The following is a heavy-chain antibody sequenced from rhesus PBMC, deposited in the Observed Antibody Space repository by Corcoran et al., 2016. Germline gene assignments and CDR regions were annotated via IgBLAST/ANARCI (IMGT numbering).Heavy chain of an antibody. CDR3: AKYGGCYNYGLDS. D-gene: IGHD2-39*02. Sequence: EVQLVQSGAEVKRPGESLRIACTTSGYRFTSRWISWVRQMPVKGLEWLRSNYPRDSETRYSPSFQGQVTRSADKSSSTTNLQWSSLKASDTATCYCAKYGGCYNYGLDSWGQGVVVTVSS. CDR2: NYPRDSET. V-gene: IGHV5S1*01. CDR1: GYRFTSRW. J-gene: IGHJ6*01.